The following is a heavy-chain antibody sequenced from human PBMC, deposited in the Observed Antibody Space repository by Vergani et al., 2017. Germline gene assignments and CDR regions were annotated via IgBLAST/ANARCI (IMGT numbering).Heavy chain of an antibody. D-gene: IGHD4-17*01. J-gene: IGHJ4*02. CDR3: ARADYGDHPFVG. CDR2: FSAYNGNT. Sequence: QVQLVQSGAEVKKPGASVKVPCKASGYTLTSYGISWVRQAPGQGLEWMGWFSAYNGNTNYAQKLQGRVTMTTDTSTSPAYMELRSLGSDDTAVYYCARADYGDHPFVGWGQGTLVTVSS. V-gene: IGHV1-18*01. CDR1: GYTLTSYG.